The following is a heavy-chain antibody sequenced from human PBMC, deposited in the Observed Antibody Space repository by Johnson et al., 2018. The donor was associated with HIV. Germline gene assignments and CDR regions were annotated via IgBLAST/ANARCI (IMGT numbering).Heavy chain of an antibody. Sequence: QVQLVESGGGVVQPGRSLRLSCAASGFTFSGYAMHWVRQAPGKGLEWVAGVSYDGSKKDYADSVKGRFTVSRDNSKKTLYLVLDSLRAKDTALYYCARGGPYYYGSSGYGAFDIWGQGTMVTVSS. CDR2: VSYDGSKK. V-gene: IGHV3-30*19. D-gene: IGHD3-22*01. J-gene: IGHJ3*02. CDR1: GFTFSGYA. CDR3: ARGGPYYYGSSGYGAFDI.